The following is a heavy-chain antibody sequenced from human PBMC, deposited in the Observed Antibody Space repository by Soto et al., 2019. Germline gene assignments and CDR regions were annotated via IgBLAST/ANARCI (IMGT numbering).Heavy chain of an antibody. CDR2: IWYDGTNK. CDR3: ARGPMTTVTTWGDWYFDL. V-gene: IGHV3-33*01. CDR1: GFIFSSYG. D-gene: IGHD4-17*01. Sequence: QVQLVESGGGVVQPGRSLRLSCETSGFIFSSYGMHWVRQGPGKGLEWVAVIWYDGTNKYYADSVNGRFTISRDDSKNTLYLQMNSLRAEDTAVYYCARGPMTTVTTWGDWYFDLWGRGTLVTVSS. J-gene: IGHJ2*01.